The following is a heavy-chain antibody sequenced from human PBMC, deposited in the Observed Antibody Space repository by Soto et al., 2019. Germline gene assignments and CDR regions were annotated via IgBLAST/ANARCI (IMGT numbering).Heavy chain of an antibody. J-gene: IGHJ4*02. CDR3: ARGGHVVVVTAALDY. CDR1: GDTFTDYY. Sequence: QVQLMQSGAEVKKPGASVKVSCKASGDTFTDYYIHWVRQAPGQGLEWMGTVNPSGGHTTYAQHFLGRLTMTRDTATSTLYMELTSVTSADTAVYYCARGGHVVVVTAALDYWGQGPLVTVSS. D-gene: IGHD2-21*02. V-gene: IGHV1-46*01. CDR2: VNPSGGHT.